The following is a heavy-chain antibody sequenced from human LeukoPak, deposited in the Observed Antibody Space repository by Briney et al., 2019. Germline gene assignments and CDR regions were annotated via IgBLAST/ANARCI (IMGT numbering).Heavy chain of an antibody. Sequence: GGSLRLSCAASGFTFSSYEMNWVRQAPGKGLEWVSYISSSGSTIYYADSVKGRFTISRDNAKNSLYLQMNSLRAEDTAVYYCASGEDYYDSSGYYYYYYYMDVWGKGTTVTVSS. CDR2: ISSSGSTI. J-gene: IGHJ6*03. D-gene: IGHD3-22*01. CDR1: GFTFSSYE. V-gene: IGHV3-48*03. CDR3: ASGEDYYDSSGYYYYYYYMDV.